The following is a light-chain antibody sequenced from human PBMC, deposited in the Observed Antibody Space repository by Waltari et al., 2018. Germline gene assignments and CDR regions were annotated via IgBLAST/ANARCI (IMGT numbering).Light chain of an antibody. J-gene: IGLJ2*01. CDR2: KDS. CDR3: YSAADNKCL. V-gene: IGLV3-27*01. Sequence: SYELTQPSSVSVSPGQTARITSSGDVLAKKYARWFQQKPGQAPVLVIYKDSERPSGIPERFSGSSSGTTVTLTISGAQVEDEADYYCYSAADNKCLFGGGTKLTVL. CDR1: VLAKKY.